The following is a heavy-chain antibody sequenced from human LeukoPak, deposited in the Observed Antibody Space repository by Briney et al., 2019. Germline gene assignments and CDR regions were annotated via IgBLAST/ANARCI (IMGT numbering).Heavy chain of an antibody. CDR2: IGTAGDT. D-gene: IGHD6-13*01. J-gene: IGHJ4*02. CDR1: GFTFSSYD. V-gene: IGHV3-13*01. Sequence: SGGSLRLSCAASGFTFSSYDMHWVRHATGKGLEWVSAIGTAGDTYYPGSVKGRFTISRENAKNSLYLQMNSLRAGDTAVYYCARGIYSSSWLDRGYYFDYWGQGTLVTVSS. CDR3: ARGIYSSSWLDRGYYFDY.